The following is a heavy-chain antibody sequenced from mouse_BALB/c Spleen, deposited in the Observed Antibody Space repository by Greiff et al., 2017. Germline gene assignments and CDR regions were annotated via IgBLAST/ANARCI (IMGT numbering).Heavy chain of an antibody. CDR2: ISNGGGST. CDR3: ARRTTARYYAMDY. CDR1: GFTFSSYT. V-gene: IGHV5-12-2*01. Sequence: DVKLVESGGGLVQPGGSLKLSCAASGFTFSSYTMSWVRQTPEKRLEWVAYISNGGGSTYYPDTVKGRFTISRDNAKNTLYLQMSSLKSEDTAMYYCARRTTARYYAMDYWGQGTSVTVSS. D-gene: IGHD1-2*01. J-gene: IGHJ4*01.